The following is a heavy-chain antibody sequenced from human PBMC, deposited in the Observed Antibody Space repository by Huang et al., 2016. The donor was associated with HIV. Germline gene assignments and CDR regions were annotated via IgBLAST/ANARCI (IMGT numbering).Heavy chain of an antibody. CDR1: GYSFSTHW. CDR2: IDPGDSDT. D-gene: IGHD6-25*01. Sequence: QLVQSGAEVKKPGESLKISCKGSGYSFSTHWVGWVRQMPGKGLEWMGIIDPGDSDTRDSPSFQGQVTTSADKSIRAADLQWSSLKASDTAMYYCTRIPSSGGYYFDYWGQGTLVTVSS. V-gene: IGHV5-51*03. CDR3: TRIPSSGGYYFDY. J-gene: IGHJ4*02.